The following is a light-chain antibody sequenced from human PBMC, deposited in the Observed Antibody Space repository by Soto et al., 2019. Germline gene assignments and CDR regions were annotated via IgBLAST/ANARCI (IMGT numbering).Light chain of an antibody. CDR3: SSYTSSRTHVV. Sequence: QSALTQPASVSGSPGQSITISCTGTSSDVGGYNYVSWYQKHPGKAPKLMIYAVTNRPSGVSNRFSGSKSGNTASLTISGLQAEDEADYYCSSYTSSRTHVVFGGGTQLTVL. CDR1: SSDVGGYNY. CDR2: AVT. V-gene: IGLV2-14*01. J-gene: IGLJ2*01.